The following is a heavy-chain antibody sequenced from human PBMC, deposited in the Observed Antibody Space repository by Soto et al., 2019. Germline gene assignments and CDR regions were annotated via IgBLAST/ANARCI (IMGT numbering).Heavy chain of an antibody. D-gene: IGHD2-15*01. CDR1: GFTFSSYS. J-gene: IGHJ2*01. V-gene: IGHV3-21*01. Sequence: EVQLVESGGGLVKPGGSLRLSCAASGFTFSSYSMNWVRQAPGKGLEWVSSISSSSSYIYYADSVKGRFTISRDNAKNSLYLQMNSLRAEDTAVYYCARSTCSGGSCYSSWFFDLWGRGTLVTVS. CDR3: ARSTCSGGSCYSSWFFDL. CDR2: ISSSSSYI.